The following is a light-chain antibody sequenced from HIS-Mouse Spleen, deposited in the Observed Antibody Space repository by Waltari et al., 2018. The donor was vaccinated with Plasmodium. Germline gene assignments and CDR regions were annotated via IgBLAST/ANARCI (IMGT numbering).Light chain of an antibody. CDR1: QSVSSSY. V-gene: IGKV3-20*01. CDR3: QQYGSSPIT. Sequence: EIVLTRSPRTLSLSPGERATLSCWTSQSVSSSYLAWYQQKPGQAPRLLILGASSRATGIPDRFIGSGSGTDFTLTISRLEPEDFAVYYCQQYGSSPITFGQGTRLEIK. J-gene: IGKJ5*01. CDR2: GAS.